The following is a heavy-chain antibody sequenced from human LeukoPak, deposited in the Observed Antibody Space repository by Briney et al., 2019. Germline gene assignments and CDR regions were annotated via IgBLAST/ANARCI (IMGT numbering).Heavy chain of an antibody. CDR3: ARSIAVAGQDY. Sequence: SETLSLTCTVSAGSVSSNDYYWGWIRQPPGKGLEWIASVYYSGSTYYNPSLKSRVTISVDTSKNQFSLKLSSVTAADTAVYYCARSIAVAGQDYWGQGTLVTVSS. CDR2: VYYSGST. D-gene: IGHD6-19*01. J-gene: IGHJ4*02. V-gene: IGHV4-39*01. CDR1: AGSVSSNDYY.